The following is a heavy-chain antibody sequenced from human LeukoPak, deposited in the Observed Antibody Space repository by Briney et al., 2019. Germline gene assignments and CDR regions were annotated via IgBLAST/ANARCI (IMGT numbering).Heavy chain of an antibody. CDR2: ISGSGGST. D-gene: IGHD5-18*01. CDR1: GFTFSSYW. V-gene: IGHV3-23*01. J-gene: IGHJ4*02. CDR3: AKVPEISGYSYGLSYFDY. Sequence: PGGSLRLSCAASGFTFSSYWMHWVRQAPGKGLEWVSAISGSGGSTYYADSVKGRFTISRDNSKNTLYLQMNSLRAEDTAVYYCAKVPEISGYSYGLSYFDYWGQGTLVTVSS.